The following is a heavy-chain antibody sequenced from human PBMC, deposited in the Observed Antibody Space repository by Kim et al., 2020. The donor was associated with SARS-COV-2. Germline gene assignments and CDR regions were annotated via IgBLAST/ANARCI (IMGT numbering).Heavy chain of an antibody. CDR1: GYTFRKNG. J-gene: IGHJ6*01. CDR2: VNIADGNT. V-gene: IGHV1-3*04. CDR3: ARGGPFSFSGSQSDF. D-gene: IGHD3-10*01. Sequence: ASVKVSCKASGYTFRKNGMDWVRQAPGQRLEWMGWVNIADGNTEYSEKFYGRLTIISDTSASAAYLELSGRTSEDSAVYYCARGGPFSFSGSQSDFWGQG.